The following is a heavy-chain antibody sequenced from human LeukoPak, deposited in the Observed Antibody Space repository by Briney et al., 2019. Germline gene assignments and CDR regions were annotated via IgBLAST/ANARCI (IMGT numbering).Heavy chain of an antibody. Sequence: ASVKVSCKASGYTFTSYGISWVGQAPGQGREWMGWISAYNGKTNYEQKLQGRVTMTTDTSTSTAYMELRSLRSDDTAVYYCARDPSYIVVVPAAVDAFDIWGQGTMVTVSS. CDR3: ARDPSYIVVVPAAVDAFDI. V-gene: IGHV1-18*01. CDR2: ISAYNGKT. J-gene: IGHJ3*02. D-gene: IGHD2-2*01. CDR1: GYTFTSYG.